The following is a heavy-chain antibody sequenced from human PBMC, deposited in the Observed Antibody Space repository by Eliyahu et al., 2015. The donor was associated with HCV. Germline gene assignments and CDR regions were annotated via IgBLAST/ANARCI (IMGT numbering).Heavy chain of an antibody. J-gene: IGHJ5*02. D-gene: IGHD3-22*01. CDR3: ARDQSADDRGWWFDP. CDR2: INPNGDRA. CDR1: GFLFTGYF. Sequence: QVQVEQSGAEVKMPGNSVKLVCKASGFLFTGYFVHWVRQAPGQGLEWMGIINPNGDRAWYAQKFQGRAAMTRDTSTSTVHMELSSLRFDDTAVYYCARDQSADDRGWWFDPWGQGTLVTVSS. V-gene: IGHV1-46*03.